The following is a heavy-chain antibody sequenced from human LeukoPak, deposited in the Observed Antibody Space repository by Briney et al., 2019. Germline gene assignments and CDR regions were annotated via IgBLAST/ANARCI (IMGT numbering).Heavy chain of an antibody. Sequence: PSETLSLTCTVSGASISNYYWSWIRQTPEKGLEWMGHIHTSGESRYYPPLESRLTMSIDTSRNQLSLKLTSVTAADTAVYFCARLGSYHDSWGQGALVTVSS. CDR3: ARLGSYHDS. V-gene: IGHV4-4*09. CDR1: GASISNYY. CDR2: IHTSGES. J-gene: IGHJ4*02. D-gene: IGHD1-26*01.